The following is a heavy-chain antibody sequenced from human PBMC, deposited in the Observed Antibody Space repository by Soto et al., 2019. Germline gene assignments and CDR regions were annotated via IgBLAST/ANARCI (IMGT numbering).Heavy chain of an antibody. CDR3: ARGDATKIVVTTYYVMDV. Sequence: QVQLVQSGAEVKKPGSSVKVSCKASGGSLSNFGISWERQAPGQGLEWMGGIIPVFGTANYAQKFQGRVTISADESTSIVYMNVTSLRSEVTAVYYCARGDATKIVVTTYYVMDVWGQGTTVPVSS. CDR1: GGSLSNFG. J-gene: IGHJ6*02. V-gene: IGHV1-69*12. D-gene: IGHD4-17*01. CDR2: IIPVFGTA.